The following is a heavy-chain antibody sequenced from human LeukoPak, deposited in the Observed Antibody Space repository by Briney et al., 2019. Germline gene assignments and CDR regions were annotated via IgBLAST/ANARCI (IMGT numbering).Heavy chain of an antibody. Sequence: GGSLRLSCAASGFTFSSYGMNWVRQAPGRGLEWVSSISSSSSYIYYTDSVKGRFTISRDNAKNSLYLQMNSLRVEDTAVYYCARVTRSPFGWFDPWGQGTLVTVSS. D-gene: IGHD2-21*02. CDR1: GFTFSSYG. J-gene: IGHJ5*02. CDR3: ARVTRSPFGWFDP. CDR2: ISSSSSYI. V-gene: IGHV3-21*01.